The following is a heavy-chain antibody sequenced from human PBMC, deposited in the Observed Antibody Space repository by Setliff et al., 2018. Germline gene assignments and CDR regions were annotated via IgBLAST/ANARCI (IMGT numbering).Heavy chain of an antibody. CDR2: INPNSGGT. CDR1: GYIFTDYY. J-gene: IGHJ6*03. D-gene: IGHD2-15*01. V-gene: IGHV1-2*06. CDR3: ARVRDCSGGICHRGFHHYMDV. Sequence: ASVKVSCKASGYIFTDYYMHWVRQAPGQELGWMGRINPNSGGTNYAQKFQGRVTMTRDTSISKAYTELSSLRSEDTAVYYCARVRDCSGGICHRGFHHYMDVWGKGTTVTVSS.